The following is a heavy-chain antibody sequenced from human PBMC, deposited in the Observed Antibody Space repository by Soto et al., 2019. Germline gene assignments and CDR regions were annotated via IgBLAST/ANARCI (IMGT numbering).Heavy chain of an antibody. V-gene: IGHV3-23*01. CDR2: ISGGGNRT. CDR1: GFTFINYA. D-gene: IGHD2-2*01. J-gene: IGHJ2*01. Sequence: EVQLLESGGGLVQPGGSLRLSCVGSGFTFINYAMNWVRQTPGKGLEWVSTISGGGNRTFDADTVKGRFTISRDNSKNTGNLQMNSLRADDTAVYYCARKVLGSTSRPDWWYFDLCGRGTLVTVSS. CDR3: ARKVLGSTSRPDWWYFDL.